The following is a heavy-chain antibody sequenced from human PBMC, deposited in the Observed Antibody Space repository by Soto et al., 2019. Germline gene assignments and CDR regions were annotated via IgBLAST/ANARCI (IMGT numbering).Heavy chain of an antibody. J-gene: IGHJ6*02. V-gene: IGHV3-30-3*01. CDR2: ISYDGSNK. D-gene: IGHD3-10*01. Sequence: GGSLRLSCAASGFTFSGYAMHWVRQAPGKGLEWVAVISYDGSNKYYADSVKGRFTISRDNSKNTLYLQMNSLRAEDTAVYYCARDMGLYGMDVWGQGTTVTVSS. CDR3: ARDMGLYGMDV. CDR1: GFTFSGYA.